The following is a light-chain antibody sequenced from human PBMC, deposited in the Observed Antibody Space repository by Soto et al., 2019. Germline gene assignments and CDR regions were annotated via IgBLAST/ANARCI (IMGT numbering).Light chain of an antibody. Sequence: QSALTQPRSVSGSPGQSVTISCTGTSSVVGGYNFVSWYQQYPGKAPKFMIYDVSKRPSGVPDRFSGSKSGNTASLTISGLLAEDEADYYCCSYAGSHTFVFGAGTKVTVL. CDR3: CSYAGSHTFV. J-gene: IGLJ1*01. CDR1: SSVVGGYNF. CDR2: DVS. V-gene: IGLV2-11*01.